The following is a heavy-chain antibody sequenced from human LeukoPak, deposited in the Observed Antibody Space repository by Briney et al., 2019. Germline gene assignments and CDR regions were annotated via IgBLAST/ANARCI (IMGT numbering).Heavy chain of an antibody. V-gene: IGHV3-30*18. CDR2: ISYEGRTM. D-gene: IGHD2-2*01. CDR3: AKEGTAQISTWYDN. CDR1: GFTVSSNY. J-gene: IGHJ4*02. Sequence: PGGSLRLSCAASGFTVSSNYMSWVRQAPGKGLEWLAVISYEGRTMYYADSVKGRFTISRDNSRNTLFLQMNSLSPDDTAVYYCAKEGTAQISTWYDNWGQGTLVTVSS.